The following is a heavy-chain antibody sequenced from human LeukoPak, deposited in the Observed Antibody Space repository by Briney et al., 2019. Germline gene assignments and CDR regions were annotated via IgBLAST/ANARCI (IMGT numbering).Heavy chain of an antibody. CDR1: GFTFSSYA. D-gene: IGHD1-26*01. V-gene: IGHV3-30*04. CDR3: HSRMGATWGYFDY. J-gene: IGHJ4*02. CDR2: ISYDGSNK. Sequence: GRSLRLSCAVSGFTFSSYAMHWVRQAPGKGLEWVAVISYDGSNKYYADSVKGRFTISRDNSKNTLYLQMNSLRAEDTAVYYCHSRMGATWGYFDYWGQGTLVTVSS.